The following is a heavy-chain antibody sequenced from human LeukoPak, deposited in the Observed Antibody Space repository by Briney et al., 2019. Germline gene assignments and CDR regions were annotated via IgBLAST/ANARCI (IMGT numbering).Heavy chain of an antibody. CDR3: ASERRVVPAANPHDAFDI. Sequence: KTGGSLRLSCAASGFTFSDYYMSWIRQAPGKGLEWVSYISSSGSTIYYADSVKGRFTISRDNAKNSLYLQMNSLRAEDTAVYYCASERRVVPAANPHDAFDIWGQGTMVTVSS. CDR1: GFTFSDYY. J-gene: IGHJ3*02. V-gene: IGHV3-11*01. CDR2: ISSSGSTI. D-gene: IGHD2-2*01.